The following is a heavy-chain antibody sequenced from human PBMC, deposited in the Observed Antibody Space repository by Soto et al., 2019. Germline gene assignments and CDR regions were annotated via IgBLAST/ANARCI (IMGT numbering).Heavy chain of an antibody. CDR2: IYSGGST. V-gene: IGHV3-53*01. CDR1: GFTVSSNC. D-gene: IGHD5-12*01. CDR3: ARGLSGYSGYDYNYFDY. J-gene: IGHJ4*02. Sequence: PGGSLRLSCAASGFTVSSNCMSWVRQAPGKGLEWVSVIYSGGSTYYADSVKGRFTISRDNSKNTLYLQMNSLRAEDTAVYYCARGLSGYSGYDYNYFDYWGQGTLVTVSS.